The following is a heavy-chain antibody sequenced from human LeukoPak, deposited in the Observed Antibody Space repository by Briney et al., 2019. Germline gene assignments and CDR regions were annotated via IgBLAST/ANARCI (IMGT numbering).Heavy chain of an antibody. Sequence: GGSLRLSCAASGFTFNNYAMYWVRQAPRKGLEWVAGIFGSGGSAHYADSVKGRFTISRDNSKNTVYLQMDSLRGEDTAVYYCTKTTTGYSSGQYPGWPADHWGQGALVTVSS. J-gene: IGHJ4*02. D-gene: IGHD3-22*01. CDR2: IFGSGGSA. CDR1: GFTFNNYA. V-gene: IGHV3-23*01. CDR3: TKTTTGYSSGQYPGWPADH.